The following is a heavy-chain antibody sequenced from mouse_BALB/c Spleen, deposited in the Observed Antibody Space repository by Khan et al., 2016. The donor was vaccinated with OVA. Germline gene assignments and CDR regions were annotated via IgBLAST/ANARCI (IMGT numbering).Heavy chain of an antibody. Sequence: VQLQESGPGLVAPSQTLSITCTVSGFSLSNYGVHWVRQPPGKGLEWLGVIWAGGSTNHNSALMSRLTIRKEKSKSQVFLKMNSLQTDDTAMYYCARPFYNSAWFAYWGQGTLVTVSA. J-gene: IGHJ3*01. D-gene: IGHD1-3*01. V-gene: IGHV2-9*02. CDR2: IWAGGST. CDR3: ARPFYNSAWFAY. CDR1: GFSLSNYG.